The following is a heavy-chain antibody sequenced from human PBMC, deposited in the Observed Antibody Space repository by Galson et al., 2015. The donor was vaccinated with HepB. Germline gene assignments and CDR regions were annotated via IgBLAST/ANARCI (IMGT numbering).Heavy chain of an antibody. CDR3: ARGLGNAGGWDY. D-gene: IGHD3-16*01. Sequence: SLRLSCAASGFTFSSYSMNWVRQAPGKGLEWVSSISSSSSYIYYADSVKGRFTISRDNAKNSLYLQMNSLRAEDTAVYYCARGLGNAGGWDYWGQGTLVTVSS. CDR1: GFTFSSYS. V-gene: IGHV3-21*01. CDR2: ISSSSSYI. J-gene: IGHJ4*02.